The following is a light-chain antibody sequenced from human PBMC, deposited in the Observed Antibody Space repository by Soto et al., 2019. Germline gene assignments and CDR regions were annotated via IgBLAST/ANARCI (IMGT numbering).Light chain of an antibody. V-gene: IGKV1-39*01. J-gene: IGKJ1*01. CDR3: QQSYTTPQSWT. Sequence: DIQMTQSPSSLSASVGDRVTITCRASQSISTFLNWYQQKPGKAPKLLIYAASTLQSGVPSGFSGSGSGTEFALTISSLQPEDFATYFCQQSYTTPQSWTFGQGTKVDIK. CDR1: QSISTF. CDR2: AAS.